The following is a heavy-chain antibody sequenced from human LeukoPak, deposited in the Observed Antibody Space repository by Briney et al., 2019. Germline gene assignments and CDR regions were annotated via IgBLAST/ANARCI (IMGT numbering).Heavy chain of an antibody. CDR2: IIPIFGTA. CDR1: GGTFTSYV. Sequence: ASEKVSRKASGGTFTSYVISGVRQAPGHGLEWMGAIIPIFGTANYAKKSQGRVTITADESTSTAYMELSSLRSEDTAVYYCARAAPAYYGMDVWGQGTTVTVSS. V-gene: IGHV1-69*13. J-gene: IGHJ6*02. CDR3: ARAAPAYYGMDV.